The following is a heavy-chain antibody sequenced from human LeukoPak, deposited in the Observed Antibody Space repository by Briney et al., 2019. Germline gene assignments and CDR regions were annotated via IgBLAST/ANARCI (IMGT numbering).Heavy chain of an antibody. V-gene: IGHV3-11*04. CDR3: AKDLSAAGTGDY. CDR2: ISSSGSTI. J-gene: IGHJ4*02. CDR1: GFTFSDYY. Sequence: PGGSLRLSCAAAGFTFSDYYMSWIRQAPGKGLEWVSYISSSGSTIYYADSVKGRFTISRDNSKNTLYLQMNSLRAEDTAVYYCAKDLSAAGTGDYWGQGTLVTVSS. D-gene: IGHD6-13*01.